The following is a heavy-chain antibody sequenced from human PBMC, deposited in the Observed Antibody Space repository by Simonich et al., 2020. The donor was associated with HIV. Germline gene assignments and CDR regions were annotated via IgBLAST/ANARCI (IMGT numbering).Heavy chain of an antibody. CDR1: GYSISSGYY. D-gene: IGHD6-13*01. CDR2: IYPSGST. J-gene: IGHJ2*01. V-gene: IGHV4-38-2*01. CDR3: ARSGYSSSWSHWYFDL. Sequence: QVQLQESGPGLVKPSETLSLTCAVSGYSISSGYYWGWIRQPPGTGLEWIGSIYPSGSTYYHPSLKSRVTISVDTSKNQFSLKMRSVTAADTAVYYCARSGYSSSWSHWYFDLWGRGTLVTVSS.